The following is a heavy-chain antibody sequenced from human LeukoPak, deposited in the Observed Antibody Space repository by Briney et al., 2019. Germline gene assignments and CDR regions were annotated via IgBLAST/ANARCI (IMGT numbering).Heavy chain of an antibody. CDR1: GGTFSSYA. CDR2: IIPIFGTA. V-gene: IGHV1-69*13. J-gene: IGHJ6*02. Sequence: ASVKVSCKASGGTFSSYAISWVRQAPGQGLEWMGGIIPIFGTANYAQKFQGRVTITADESTSTAYMELSSLRSEDTAVYYCARDLYSNYETYSYYGMDVWGQGTTVTVSS. CDR3: ARDLYSNYETYSYYGMDV. D-gene: IGHD4-11*01.